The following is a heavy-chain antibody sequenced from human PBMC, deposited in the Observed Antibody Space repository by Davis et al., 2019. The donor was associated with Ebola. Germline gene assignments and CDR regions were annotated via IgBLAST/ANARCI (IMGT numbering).Heavy chain of an antibody. Sequence: AASVKVSCKASGYTFTSYYIHWVRQAPGQGLEWMGIIDPSGGSTTYAQKFQGRVTITADESTSTAYMELSSLRSEDTAVYYCAREYTGKFDYWGQGTLITVSS. CDR1: GYTFTSYY. J-gene: IGHJ4*02. CDR3: AREYTGKFDY. CDR2: IDPSGGST. V-gene: IGHV1-46*01. D-gene: IGHD7-27*01.